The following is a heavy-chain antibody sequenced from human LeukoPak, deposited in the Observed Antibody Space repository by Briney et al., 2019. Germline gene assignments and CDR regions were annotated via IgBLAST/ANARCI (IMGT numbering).Heavy chain of an antibody. D-gene: IGHD3-10*01. V-gene: IGHV3-53*01. CDR2: MYSGGST. CDR1: GFTVSSNY. Sequence: PGGSLRLSCAASGFTVSSNYMTWVRQAPGKGLEWLSVMYSGGSTYYAASVEGRFTISRDNSKNTEYLQMNSLRAEDTAVYFCARGGPGVFAYWGQGTLVTVSS. CDR3: ARGGPGVFAY. J-gene: IGHJ4*02.